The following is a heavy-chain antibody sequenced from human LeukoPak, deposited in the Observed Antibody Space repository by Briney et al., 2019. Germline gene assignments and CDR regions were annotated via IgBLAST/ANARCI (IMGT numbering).Heavy chain of an antibody. CDR3: ARDKGFWFDP. Sequence: SETLSLTCTVSGGSISSYYWSWIRQPPGKGLEWIGYIYYSGSTNYNPSLKSRVTISVDTSKNQYSLKLSSVTAADTAVYYCARDKGFWFDPWGQGTLVTVSS. J-gene: IGHJ5*02. CDR1: GGSISSYY. V-gene: IGHV4-59*01. CDR2: IYYSGST.